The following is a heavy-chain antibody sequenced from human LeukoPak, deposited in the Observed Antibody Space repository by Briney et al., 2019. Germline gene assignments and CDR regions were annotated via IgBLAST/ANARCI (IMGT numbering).Heavy chain of an antibody. J-gene: IGHJ4*02. D-gene: IGHD4-23*01. CDR3: ARDGATVVTNFDY. V-gene: IGHV3-30-3*01. CDR2: ISYDGSNK. CDR1: GFTFSSYA. Sequence: GGSLRLSCAASGFTFSSYAMHWVRQAPGKGLEWVAVISYDGSNKYYADSVKGRFTISRDNSKNTLYPQMNSLRAEDTAVYYCARDGATVVTNFDYWGQGTLVTVSS.